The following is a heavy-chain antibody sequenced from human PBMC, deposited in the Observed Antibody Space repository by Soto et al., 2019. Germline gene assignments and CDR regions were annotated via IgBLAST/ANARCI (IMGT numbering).Heavy chain of an antibody. V-gene: IGHV3-74*01. CDR3: ARDEGITMVRGVIERFDY. Sequence: EVQLVESGGGLVQPGGSLRLSCAASGFTFSSYWMHWVRQAPGKGLVWVSRINSDGSSTSYADSVKGRFTISRDNAKNTLYLQMNSLRAEDTAVYYCARDEGITMVRGVIERFDYWGQGTLVTVSS. CDR2: INSDGSST. CDR1: GFTFSSYW. J-gene: IGHJ4*02. D-gene: IGHD3-10*01.